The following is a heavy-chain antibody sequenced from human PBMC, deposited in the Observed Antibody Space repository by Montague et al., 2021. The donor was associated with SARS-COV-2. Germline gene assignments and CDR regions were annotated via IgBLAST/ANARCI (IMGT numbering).Heavy chain of an antibody. CDR1: GFTFSDSA. J-gene: IGHJ4*02. V-gene: IGHV3-23*01. Sequence: SLRLSCAASGFTFSDSAMNWVRQAPGKGLEWVSGSSGSDGGTHYADSVKGRFTISRDNSKNVLYLQMNSLRAEDTAVYYCFGESSDPYYFDYWGQGTLVTVSS. D-gene: IGHD3-10*01. CDR3: FGESSDPYYFDY. CDR2: SSGSDGGT.